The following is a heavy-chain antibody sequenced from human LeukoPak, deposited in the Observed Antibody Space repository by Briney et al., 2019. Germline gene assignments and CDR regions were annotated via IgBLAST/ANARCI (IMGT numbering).Heavy chain of an antibody. D-gene: IGHD3-10*01. Sequence: ASVKVSCKASGYTFTSYAMHWVRQAPGQRLEWMGWINAGNGNTKYSQKFQGRVTITRDTSASTAYMELSSLRSEDTAVYYCAREWFGELLTTWYYYGMDVWGQGTTVTVSS. CDR3: AREWFGELLTTWYYYGMDV. CDR1: GYTFTSYA. CDR2: INAGNGNT. J-gene: IGHJ6*02. V-gene: IGHV1-3*01.